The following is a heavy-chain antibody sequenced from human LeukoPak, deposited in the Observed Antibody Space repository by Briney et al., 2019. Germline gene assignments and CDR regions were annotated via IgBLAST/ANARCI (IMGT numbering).Heavy chain of an antibody. Sequence: PGGSLRLSCAASGFPLSNYAMSWVRQAPGKGLEWVSGVSGSGGSTYYADSVKGRFTISRDNSKNTLYLQMNGLRAEDTALYYCARERKHYYDSSGYWAYWGQGTLVTVSS. J-gene: IGHJ4*02. D-gene: IGHD3-22*01. CDR3: ARERKHYYDSSGYWAY. V-gene: IGHV3-23*01. CDR2: VSGSGGST. CDR1: GFPLSNYA.